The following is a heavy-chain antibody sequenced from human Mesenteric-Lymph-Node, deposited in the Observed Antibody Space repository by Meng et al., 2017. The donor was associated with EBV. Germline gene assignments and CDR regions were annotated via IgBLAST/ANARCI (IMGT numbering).Heavy chain of an antibody. CDR3: ARGYGSGHL. J-gene: IGHJ4*02. CDR1: GGSFSGYY. D-gene: IGHD3-10*01. CDR2: INHSGST. Sequence: GQLQQWGAGLLKPSATLSLTCAVYGGSFSGYYWSWIRQPPGKGLEWIGEINHSGSTNYNPSLKSRVTISVDTSKNQFSLKLSSVTAADTAVYYCARGYGSGHLWGQGTLVTVAS. V-gene: IGHV4-34*01.